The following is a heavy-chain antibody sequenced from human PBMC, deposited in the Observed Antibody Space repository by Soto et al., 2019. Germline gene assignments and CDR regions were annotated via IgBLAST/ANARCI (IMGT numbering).Heavy chain of an antibody. CDR1: GFTFSSYG. CDR3: AKDLGDGSDY. CDR2: ISYDGSNK. V-gene: IGHV3-30*18. J-gene: IGHJ4*02. Sequence: PGGSLRLSCAASGFTFSSYGMHWVRQAPGKGLEWVAVISYDGSNKYYADSVKGRFTISRDNSKNTLYLQMNSLRAEDTAVYYCAKDLGDGSDYWSQGTLVTVSS. D-gene: IGHD5-12*01.